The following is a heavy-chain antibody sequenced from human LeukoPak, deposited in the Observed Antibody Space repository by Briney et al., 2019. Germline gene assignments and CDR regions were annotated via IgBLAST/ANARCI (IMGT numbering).Heavy chain of an antibody. CDR1: GFTFSSYA. CDR2: ISGSGGST. CDR3: AKSPLAARREARCPDY. D-gene: IGHD6-6*01. V-gene: IGHV3-23*01. J-gene: IGHJ4*02. Sequence: PGGSLRLSCAASGFTFSSYAMSWVRQAPGKGLEWVSAISGSGGSTYYADSVKGRFTISRDNSKNTLYLQMNSLRAEDTAVYYCAKSPLAARREARCPDYWGQGTLVTVSS.